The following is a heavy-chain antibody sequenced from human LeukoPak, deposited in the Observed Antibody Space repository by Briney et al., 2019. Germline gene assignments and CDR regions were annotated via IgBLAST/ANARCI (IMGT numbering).Heavy chain of an antibody. CDR1: GYTFTSYD. V-gene: IGHV1-8*03. CDR3: ARGGKDDYGDPNWFDP. CDR2: MNPNSGNT. D-gene: IGHD4-17*01. J-gene: IGHJ5*02. Sequence: ASVKASCKASGYTFTSYDINWVRQATGQGLEWMGWMNPNSGNTGYAQKFQGRVTITRNTSISTAYMELSSLRSEDTAVYYCARGGKDDYGDPNWFDPWGQGTLVTVSS.